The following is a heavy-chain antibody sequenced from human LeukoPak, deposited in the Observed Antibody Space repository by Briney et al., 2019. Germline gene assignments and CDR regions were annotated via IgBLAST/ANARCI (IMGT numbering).Heavy chain of an antibody. J-gene: IGHJ4*02. CDR1: GFTFNNYW. D-gene: IGHD2-2*01. Sequence: PGGSLRLSCAASGFTFNNYWMSWVRQAPGKGLQWVANIKQDGSEKYYVDSVKGRFTISRDNFQNTLYLQMNSLRAEDTAVYFCARYCSSATCNGGGAFSYFDYWDQGTLVTVSS. CDR3: ARYCSSATCNGGGAFSYFDY. CDR2: IKQDGSEK. V-gene: IGHV3-7*01.